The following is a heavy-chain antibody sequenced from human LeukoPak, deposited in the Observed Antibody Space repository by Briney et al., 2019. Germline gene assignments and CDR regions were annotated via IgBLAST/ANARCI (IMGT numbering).Heavy chain of an antibody. CDR2: ISGDSDYT. CDR3: AKGHGSRTGDFEY. J-gene: IGHJ4*02. V-gene: IGHV3-43*02. CDR1: GFTFDDYA. D-gene: IGHD3-10*01. Sequence: AGGSLRLSCAASGFTFDDYAMHWVRQAPGMGLEWVSLISGDSDYTYYADSVKGRFTISRDNIKNSLYLQMNTLRTEDNALYYCAKGHGSRTGDFEYWGQGTLVTVSS.